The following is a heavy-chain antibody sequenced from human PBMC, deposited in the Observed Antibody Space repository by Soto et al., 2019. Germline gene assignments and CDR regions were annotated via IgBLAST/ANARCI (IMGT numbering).Heavy chain of an antibody. Sequence: QVQLVESGGGVVQPGRSLRPSCAASGFTFSNYAMYWVRQTPGKGLEWVVSYGGNNKYYGDPVKGRFTISRDTARNTMYLHKNSLGVEDTALYYCARDCHFIMVRGIGGFDYWGQGTLVTVSS. D-gene: IGHD3-10*01. CDR1: GFTFSNYA. J-gene: IGHJ4*02. CDR2: SYGGNNK. CDR3: ARDCHFIMVRGIGGFDY. V-gene: IGHV3-30*03.